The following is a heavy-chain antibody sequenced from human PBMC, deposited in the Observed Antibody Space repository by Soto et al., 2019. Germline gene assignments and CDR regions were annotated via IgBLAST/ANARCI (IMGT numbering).Heavy chain of an antibody. D-gene: IGHD3-10*01. CDR3: ARDIGVWFGVSEWFDS. CDR2: ISAYNGNT. V-gene: IGHV1-18*04. Sequence: GXSGKVSCRASGSTFTSYGISWVRQAPGQGLEWMGWISAYNGNTNYAQKLQGRVTMTTDTSTSTAYMELRSLRSDDTAVYYCARDIGVWFGVSEWFDSWGQGTLVTVSS. CDR1: GSTFTSYG. J-gene: IGHJ5*01.